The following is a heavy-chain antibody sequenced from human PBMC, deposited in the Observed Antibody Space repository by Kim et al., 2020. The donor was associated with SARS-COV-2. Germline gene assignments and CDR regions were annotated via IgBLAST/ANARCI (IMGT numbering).Heavy chain of an antibody. CDR2: ISYDGSNK. D-gene: IGHD3-10*01. CDR3: AKDHFTYYYGSGDSYYYYGMDV. CDR1: GFTFSSYG. J-gene: IGHJ6*02. Sequence: GGSLRLSCAASGFTFSSYGMHWVRQAPGKGLEWVAVISYDGSNKYYADSVKGRFTISRDNSKNTLYLQMNSLRAEDTAVYYCAKDHFTYYYGSGDSYYYYGMDVWGQVTTVTVSS. V-gene: IGHV3-30*18.